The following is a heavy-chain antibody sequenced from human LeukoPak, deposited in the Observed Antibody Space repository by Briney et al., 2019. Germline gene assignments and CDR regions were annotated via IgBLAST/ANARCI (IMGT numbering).Heavy chain of an antibody. J-gene: IGHJ4*02. CDR2: INPSGGRT. CDR3: ARGQRYYDSSGHLDY. Sequence: ASVKVSCKASGYTFTGYYMHWVRQAPGQGLEWMGIINPSGGRTSYAQKFQGRVTMTRDTSTSTVYMELSSLRSVATAVYYCARGQRYYDSSGHLDYWGQGTLVTVSS. V-gene: IGHV1-46*01. CDR1: GYTFTGYY. D-gene: IGHD3-22*01.